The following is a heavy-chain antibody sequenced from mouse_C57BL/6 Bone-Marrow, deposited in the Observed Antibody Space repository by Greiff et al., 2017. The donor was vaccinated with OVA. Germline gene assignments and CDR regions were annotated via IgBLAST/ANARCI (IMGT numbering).Heavy chain of an antibody. J-gene: IGHJ2*01. CDR3: ARSPGTADY. Sequence: EVKLMESGGGLVKPGGSLKLSCAASGFTFSSYAMSWVRQTPEKRLEWVATISDGGSYTYYPDNVKGRFTISRDTAKNNLYLQMSHLKSEDTAMYYCARSPGTADYWGQGTTLTVSS. D-gene: IGHD3-3*01. V-gene: IGHV5-4*03. CDR1: GFTFSSYA. CDR2: ISDGGSYT.